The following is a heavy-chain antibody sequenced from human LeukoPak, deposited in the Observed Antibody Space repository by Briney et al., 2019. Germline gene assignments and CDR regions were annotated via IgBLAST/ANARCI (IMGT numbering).Heavy chain of an antibody. J-gene: IGHJ3*02. CDR3: ACVVRGAFDI. V-gene: IGHV1-46*03. D-gene: IGHD2-21*01. CDR1: GFTFTSYY. Sequence: ASVKVSCKASGFTFTSYYMHWVRQAPGQGLEWMGIINPSGGSTSYPQKFQGRVTMTRDTSTSTVYMELSSLRSEDTAVYYCACVVRGAFDIWGQGALVTVSS. CDR2: INPSGGST.